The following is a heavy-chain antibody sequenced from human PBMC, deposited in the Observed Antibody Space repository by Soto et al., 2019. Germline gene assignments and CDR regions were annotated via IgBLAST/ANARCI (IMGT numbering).Heavy chain of an antibody. D-gene: IGHD2-15*01. V-gene: IGHV1-3*01. CDR1: GYTFPNYG. Sequence: SLKVSCKCSGYTFPNYGISWVRQAPGQRLEWMGCINPDNGNTKSSQKFQDRVIITRDTSASTAYMDLSSLRSEDTAVYYCARGIATGQLDPWRQGNLVTVSS. CDR2: INPDNGNT. J-gene: IGHJ5*02. CDR3: ARGIATGQLDP.